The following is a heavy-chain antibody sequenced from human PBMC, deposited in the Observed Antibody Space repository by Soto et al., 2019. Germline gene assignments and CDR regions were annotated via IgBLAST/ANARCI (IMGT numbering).Heavy chain of an antibody. D-gene: IGHD6-13*01. Sequence: QLVESGGGLVQPGGSLRLSCAASGFTLNNYWMHWVRQAPGMGLVWVSRINGDATSTSYADSVKGRFTISRDNATNTLYLRMNSLRAEDTGIYYCARGDIAAETFFYYYGMDLWGQGNTVTVS. J-gene: IGHJ6*02. CDR3: ARGDIAAETFFYYYGMDL. V-gene: IGHV3-74*01. CDR2: INGDATST. CDR1: GFTLNNYW.